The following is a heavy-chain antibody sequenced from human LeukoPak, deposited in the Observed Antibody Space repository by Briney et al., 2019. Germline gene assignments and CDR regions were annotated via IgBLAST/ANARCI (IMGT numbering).Heavy chain of an antibody. Sequence: GRSLRLSCAASGFTFSSYAMHWVRQAPGKGLEWVAVISYDGSSKYYADSVKGRFTISRDNSKNTLYLQMNSLRAEDTAVYYCARDCGSCRKSIYYYDSSGHHDAFDIWGQGTMVTVSS. D-gene: IGHD3-22*01. V-gene: IGHV3-30-3*01. J-gene: IGHJ3*02. CDR1: GFTFSSYA. CDR3: ARDCGSCRKSIYYYDSSGHHDAFDI. CDR2: ISYDGSSK.